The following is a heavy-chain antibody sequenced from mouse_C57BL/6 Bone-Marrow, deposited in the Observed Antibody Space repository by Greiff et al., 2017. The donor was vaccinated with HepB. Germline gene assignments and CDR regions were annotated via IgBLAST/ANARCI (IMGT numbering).Heavy chain of an antibody. V-gene: IGHV3-1*01. Sequence: VQLQESGPGMVKPSQSLSLTCTVTGYSITSGYDWHWIRHFPGNKLEWMGYISYSGSTNYNPSLKSRISITHDTSKNHFFLKLNSVTTEDTATYYCARRGYYGSSPYFDYWGQGTTLTVSS. CDR1: GYSITSGYD. D-gene: IGHD1-1*01. J-gene: IGHJ2*01. CDR3: ARRGYYGSSPYFDY. CDR2: ISYSGST.